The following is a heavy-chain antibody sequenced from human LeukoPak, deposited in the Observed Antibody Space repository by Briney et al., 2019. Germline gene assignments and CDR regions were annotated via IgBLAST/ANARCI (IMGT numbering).Heavy chain of an antibody. Sequence: GGSLSLSCAPSEFTLSRYAIGWVRPAPPKGVEWVSDISGSGDNTYYADSVKGRFTISRDNSKNTLYLQMNSLRAEDTAVYYCAKDRSCTNGVCHGDFDYWGQGTLVTVSS. CDR3: AKDRSCTNGVCHGDFDY. CDR2: ISGSGDNT. V-gene: IGHV3-23*01. CDR1: EFTLSRYA. D-gene: IGHD2-8*01. J-gene: IGHJ4*02.